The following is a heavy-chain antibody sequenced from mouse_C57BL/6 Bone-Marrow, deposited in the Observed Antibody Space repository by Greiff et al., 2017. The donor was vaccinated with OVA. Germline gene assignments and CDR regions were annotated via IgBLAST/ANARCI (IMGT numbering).Heavy chain of an antibody. V-gene: IGHV1-26*01. D-gene: IGHD1-1*01. J-gene: IGHJ2*01. CDR2: INPNTGGT. Sequence: EVQLQQSGPELVKPGASVTISCKASGYTFTDYYMNWVKQSPGKSLEWIGDINPNTGGTSYNQKFKGKATLTVDKSSSTAYMELRSLTSEDSAVYYCAITTVVATDYWGQGTTLTVSS. CDR1: GYTFTDYY. CDR3: AITTVVATDY.